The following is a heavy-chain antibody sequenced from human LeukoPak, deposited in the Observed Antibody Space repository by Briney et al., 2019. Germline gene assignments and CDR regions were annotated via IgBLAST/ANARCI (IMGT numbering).Heavy chain of an antibody. D-gene: IGHD6-19*01. CDR1: GGSITRNY. V-gene: IGHV4-59*07. CDR2: IYYSETT. CDR3: ARREAVANFDY. J-gene: IGHJ4*02. Sequence: SDTLSLTCTVSGGSITRNYWNWIRQPPGKGLEWIGNIYYSETTNYNPSLKSRVSISVDTSKNLLSLKLTSVTAADTAVYYCARREAVANFDYWGQGTLVTVSS.